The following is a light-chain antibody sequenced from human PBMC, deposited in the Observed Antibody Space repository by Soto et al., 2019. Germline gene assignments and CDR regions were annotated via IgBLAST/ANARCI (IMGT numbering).Light chain of an antibody. CDR1: QSVRRD. V-gene: IGKV3-20*01. J-gene: IGKJ1*01. Sequence: DIVMTQSPATLSVSPGERATLSCRASQSVRRDLAWYHQKPGQATRILIYDAATRDTGIPDRVSGSGSGTDVTLSISRLEPEDFAVYYCQQYGSSPQTFGQGTKVDIK. CDR3: QQYGSSPQT. CDR2: DAA.